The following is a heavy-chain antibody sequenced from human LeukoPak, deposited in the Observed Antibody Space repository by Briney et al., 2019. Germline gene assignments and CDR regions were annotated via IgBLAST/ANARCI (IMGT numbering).Heavy chain of an antibody. Sequence: SETLSLTCSVSGASFSTNYWSWIRQPPGRGLEWIGYVFDSGSTNYNPSLKSRVTISVDTSTKQFSLWLSSVTAADTAVYYCARLYQQSKWKYYYYYMDVWGKGTAVTVSS. J-gene: IGHJ6*03. CDR2: VFDSGST. V-gene: IGHV4-59*01. CDR1: GASFSTNY. D-gene: IGHD1-1*01. CDR3: ARLYQQSKWKYYYYYMDV.